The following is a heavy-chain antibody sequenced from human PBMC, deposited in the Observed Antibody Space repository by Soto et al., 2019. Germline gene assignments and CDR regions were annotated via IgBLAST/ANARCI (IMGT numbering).Heavy chain of an antibody. V-gene: IGHV1-69*06. CDR3: ARQIAAAGTRGHFDS. D-gene: IGHD6-13*01. J-gene: IGHJ4*02. CDR2: IIPILGTA. CDR1: GGTFNSYA. Sequence: QVQLVQSGAEVKKPGSSVKVSCKASGGTFNSYAISWVRQAPGQGLEWMGGIIPILGTASYAQNFQDRVLVTVDKSTKTAYMEVSSLRSEDTAVYYCARQIAAAGTRGHFDSWGQGTLVTVSS.